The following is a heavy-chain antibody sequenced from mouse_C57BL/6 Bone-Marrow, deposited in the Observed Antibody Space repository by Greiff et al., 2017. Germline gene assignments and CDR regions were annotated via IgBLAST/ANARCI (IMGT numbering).Heavy chain of an antibody. Sequence: VQLKQSGAELVRPGASVKLSCTASGFNIKDDYMHWVKQRPEQGLEWIGWIDPENGDTEYASKFQGKATITADKSSNKAYLQLSSLTSEDTAVYYCTTVVHYWGQGTTLTVSS. D-gene: IGHD1-1*01. CDR1: GFNIKDDY. CDR2: IDPENGDT. J-gene: IGHJ2*01. V-gene: IGHV14-4*01. CDR3: TTVVHY.